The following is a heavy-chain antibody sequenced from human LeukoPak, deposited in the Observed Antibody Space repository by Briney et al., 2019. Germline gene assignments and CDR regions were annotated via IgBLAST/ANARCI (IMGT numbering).Heavy chain of an antibody. Sequence: SETLSLTCTVSGGSISSYYWSWIRQPAGKGLEWIGRIYTSGSTNYNPSLTSRVTMSVDTSKNQFSLKLSSVTAADTAVYYCAVRITMVRGVLDWGQGTLVTVSS. D-gene: IGHD3-10*01. CDR3: AVRITMVRGVLD. CDR2: IYTSGST. J-gene: IGHJ4*02. CDR1: GGSISSYY. V-gene: IGHV4-4*07.